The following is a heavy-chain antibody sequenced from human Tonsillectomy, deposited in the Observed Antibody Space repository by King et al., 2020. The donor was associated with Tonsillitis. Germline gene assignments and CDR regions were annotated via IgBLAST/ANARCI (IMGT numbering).Heavy chain of an antibody. CDR1: GYSFTTYA. Sequence: QLVQSGAEVKKPGSSVKISCKASGYSFTTYAIHWVRQAPGQGLEWMGWINPGDGTANYSQNFQGRVTITSDTAATTAYMQLSSLRSDDTAVYYCARGPTYYGAGANFDSWGQGTLVTVSS. D-gene: IGHD3-10*01. CDR3: ARGPTYYGAGANFDS. J-gene: IGHJ4*02. V-gene: IGHV1-3*01. CDR2: INPGDGTA.